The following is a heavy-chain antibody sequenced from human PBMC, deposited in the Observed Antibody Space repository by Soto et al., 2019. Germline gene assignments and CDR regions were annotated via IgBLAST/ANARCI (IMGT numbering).Heavy chain of an antibody. V-gene: IGHV3-9*01. CDR3: VKDMYEGSSGGSLDY. Sequence: EVQLVESGGGLVQPGRTLRLSCAASGFTFYDFAMHWVRQAPGKDLEWVSRISGTRNIIDYADSVKGRFIISRDNAKNSLYLQMNSLRPEDTAFYYCVKDMYEGSSGGSLDYWGQGTLVTVSS. CDR2: ISGTRNII. J-gene: IGHJ4*02. CDR1: GFTFYDFA. D-gene: IGHD2-15*01.